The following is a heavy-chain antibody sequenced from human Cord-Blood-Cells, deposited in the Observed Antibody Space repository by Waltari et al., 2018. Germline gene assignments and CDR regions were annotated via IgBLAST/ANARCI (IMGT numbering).Heavy chain of an antibody. CDR2: MNPNSGNT. CDR3: ARVGYSSSWYAFDI. D-gene: IGHD6-13*01. Sequence: QVQLVQSGAEVKKPGASVKVSCKASGYTFTSYDINWVRQATGKGLEWMGSMNPNSGNTGYAQKFQGRVTITRNTSISTAYMELSSLRSEDTAVYYCARVGYSSSWYAFDIWGQGTMVTVSS. J-gene: IGHJ3*02. V-gene: IGHV1-8*03. CDR1: GYTFTSYD.